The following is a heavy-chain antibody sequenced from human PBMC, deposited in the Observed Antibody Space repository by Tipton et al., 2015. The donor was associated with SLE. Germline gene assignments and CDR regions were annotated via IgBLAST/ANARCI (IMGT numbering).Heavy chain of an antibody. D-gene: IGHD1-26*01. V-gene: IGHV4-61*02. CDR2: IYTSGST. Sequence: TLSLTCTVSGGSISSGSYYWSWIRQPAGKGLEWIGRIYTSGSTNYSPSLKSRVTISVDTSKNQFSLKLSSVTAADTAVYYCATDPGSWGQGTMVTVS. J-gene: IGHJ3*01. CDR1: GGSISSGSYY. CDR3: ATDPGS.